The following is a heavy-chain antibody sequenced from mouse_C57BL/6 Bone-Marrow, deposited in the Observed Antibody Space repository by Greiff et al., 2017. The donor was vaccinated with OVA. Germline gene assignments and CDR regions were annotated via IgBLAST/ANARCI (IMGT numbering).Heavy chain of an antibody. CDR3: ARGAY. CDR2: IYPGDGDT. Sequence: QVQLKQPGAELVKPGASVKISCKASGYAFSSYWMNWVKQRPGQGLEWIGQIYPGDGDTNYNGKFKDKASLTADKSSSTAYMQLSSLTSEDSAVYFCARGAYWGQGTLVTVSA. CDR1: GYAFSSYW. J-gene: IGHJ3*01. V-gene: IGHV1-80*01.